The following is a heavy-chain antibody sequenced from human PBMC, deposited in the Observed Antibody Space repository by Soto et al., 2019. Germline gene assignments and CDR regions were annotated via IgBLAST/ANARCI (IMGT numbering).Heavy chain of an antibody. CDR3: ARIIRRTNWFDP. CDR2: ISGSGVST. J-gene: IGHJ5*02. Sequence: GGSLRLSGAASGFTFSSYAMSWVRQAPGKGLEWVSAISGSGVSTYYADSVKGRFTISRDNSKNTLYLQMNSLRAEDTAVYYCARIIRRTNWFDPCGQGTLVTVCS. V-gene: IGHV3-23*01. CDR1: GFTFSSYA.